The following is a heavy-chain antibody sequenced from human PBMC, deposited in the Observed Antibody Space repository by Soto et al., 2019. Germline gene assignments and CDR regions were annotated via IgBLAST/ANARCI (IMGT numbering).Heavy chain of an antibody. Sequence: GGSLRLSCASSGFPFSSYSMNWVRQAPGKGLEWVSSISSSSSYIYYADSVKGRFTISRDNAKNSLYLQMNSLRAEDTAVYYCARVDYSNYYYMDVWGKGTTVTVSS. CDR1: GFPFSSYS. V-gene: IGHV3-21*01. CDR2: ISSSSSYI. J-gene: IGHJ6*03. D-gene: IGHD4-4*01. CDR3: ARVDYSNYYYMDV.